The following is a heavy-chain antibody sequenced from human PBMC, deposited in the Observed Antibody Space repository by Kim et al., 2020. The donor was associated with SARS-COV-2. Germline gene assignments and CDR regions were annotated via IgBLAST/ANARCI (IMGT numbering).Heavy chain of an antibody. CDR1: GFTFSSYA. D-gene: IGHD3-22*01. CDR3: AKDRYYYDSSGPFDY. CDR2: ISGSGGST. Sequence: GGSLRLSCAASGFTFSSYAMSWVRQAPGKGLEWVSAISGSGGSTYYADSVKGRFTISRDNSKNTLYLQMNSLRAEDTAVYYCAKDRYYYDSSGPFDYWGQGTLVTVSS. J-gene: IGHJ4*02. V-gene: IGHV3-23*01.